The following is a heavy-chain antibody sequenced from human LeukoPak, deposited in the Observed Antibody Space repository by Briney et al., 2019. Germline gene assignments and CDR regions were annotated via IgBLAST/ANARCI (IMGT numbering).Heavy chain of an antibody. V-gene: IGHV3-74*01. J-gene: IGHJ4*02. CDR1: VFTFINYS. CDR2: IKSDGITT. Sequence: PGGSLRLSCAASVFTFINYSMQWVRQAPGKGQVWVSRIKSDGITTNYADSVKGRFTISRDNAKNTLYLQVNSLRAEDTAVYYCARDASNWYYFDYWGQGALVTVSS. CDR3: ARDASNWYYFDY. D-gene: IGHD6-13*01.